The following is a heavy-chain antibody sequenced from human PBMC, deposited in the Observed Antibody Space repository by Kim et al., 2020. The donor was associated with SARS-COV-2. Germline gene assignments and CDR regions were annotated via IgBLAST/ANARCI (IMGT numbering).Heavy chain of an antibody. V-gene: IGHV3-53*01. CDR3: ATSGGIVVVPAAIFGWGVFDY. J-gene: IGHJ4*02. D-gene: IGHD2-2*02. CDR1: GFTVSSNY. CDR2: IYSGGST. Sequence: GGSLRLSCAASGFTVSSNYMSWVRQAPGKGLEWVSVIYSGGSTYYADSVKGRFTISRDNSKNTLYLQMNSLRAEDTAVYYCATSGGIVVVPAAIFGWGVFDYWGQGTLVTVSS.